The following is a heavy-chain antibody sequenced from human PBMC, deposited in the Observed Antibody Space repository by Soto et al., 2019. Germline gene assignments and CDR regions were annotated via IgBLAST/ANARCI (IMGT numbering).Heavy chain of an antibody. V-gene: IGHV1-2*02. CDR3: AREGYYDSSGYPPGSRPNNWFDP. CDR1: GYTFTGYY. CDR2: INPNSGGT. Sequence: GASVKVSCKASGYTFTGYYMHWVRQAPGQGLEWMGWINPNSGGTNYAQKFQGRVTMTRDTSISTADMELSRLRSDDTAVYYCAREGYYDSSGYPPGSRPNNWFDPWGQGTLVTVSS. D-gene: IGHD3-22*01. J-gene: IGHJ5*02.